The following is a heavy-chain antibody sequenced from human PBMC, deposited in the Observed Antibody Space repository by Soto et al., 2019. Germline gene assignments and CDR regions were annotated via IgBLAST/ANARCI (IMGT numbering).Heavy chain of an antibody. D-gene: IGHD6-19*01. CDR1: GFTFSNAL. CDR2: IKSKTDGGTT. J-gene: IGHJ4*02. Sequence: EVQLVESGVGLVKPGGSLRLSCAASGFTFSNALMSWVRQAPGKGLEWVGRIKSKTDGGTTDYAAPVKGRFTISRDDSNNTLYLQMIILNTEDTAVYYCTTDLFSRLWAVAALPDFDSCGQGTLVTVSS. V-gene: IGHV3-15*01. CDR3: TTDLFSRLWAVAALPDFDS.